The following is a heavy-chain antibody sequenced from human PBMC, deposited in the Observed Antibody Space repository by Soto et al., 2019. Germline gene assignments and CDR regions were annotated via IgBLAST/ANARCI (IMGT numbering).Heavy chain of an antibody. J-gene: IGHJ6*03. CDR3: ASDGGAVPPRFDYYGSGSYYNPAYYYYYYMDV. V-gene: IGHV3-48*01. Sequence: GGSLRLSCAASGFTFSSYSMNWVRQAPGKGLEWVSYISSSSSTIYYADSVKGRFTISRDNAKNSLYLQMNSLGAEDTAVYYFASDGGAVPPRFDYYGSGSYYNPAYYYYYYMDVWGKGTTVTVSS. CDR1: GFTFSSYS. CDR2: ISSSSSTI. D-gene: IGHD3-10*01.